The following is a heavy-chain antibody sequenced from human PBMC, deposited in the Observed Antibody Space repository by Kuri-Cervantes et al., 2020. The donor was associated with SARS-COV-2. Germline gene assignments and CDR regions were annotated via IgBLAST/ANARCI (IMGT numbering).Heavy chain of an antibody. Sequence: GESLKISCAASEFTFTDYWMSWVRQAPGKGLEWVGNVRPDGNSKGYVDAVKGRFTISRDNAKNSLYLQMDSLSAEDTAVYYCARDDRAGHFDVWGQGTMVTVSS. CDR1: EFTFTDYW. CDR2: VRPDGNSK. D-gene: IGHD3-10*01. J-gene: IGHJ3*01. V-gene: IGHV3-7*03. CDR3: ARDDRAGHFDV.